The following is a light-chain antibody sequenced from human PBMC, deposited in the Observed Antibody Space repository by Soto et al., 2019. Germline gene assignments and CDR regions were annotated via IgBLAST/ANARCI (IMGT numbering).Light chain of an antibody. Sequence: QSALTQPPSVSGSPGQSVTISCTGTSSDVGSYNRVSWYQKPPGTAPKLMIYEVSNRPSGVPDRFSGSKSGNTASLTVSGLQAEDEADYYCSSYTSSSKVVFGGGTKVTVL. CDR2: EVS. V-gene: IGLV2-18*02. CDR1: SSDVGSYNR. J-gene: IGLJ2*01. CDR3: SSYTSSSKVV.